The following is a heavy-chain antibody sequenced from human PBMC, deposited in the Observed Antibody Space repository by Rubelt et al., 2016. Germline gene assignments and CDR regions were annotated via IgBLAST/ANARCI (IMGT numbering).Heavy chain of an antibody. J-gene: IGHJ4*02. V-gene: IGHV4-4*07. CDR1: GGPISSYY. D-gene: IGHD3-16*01. CDR3: ARRRGGCLDY. Sequence: QVQLQESGPGLAKPSETLSLTCTVSGGPISSYYWSWIRQPAGKGLEWIGRIYTSGSTNYNPSLKSRVPSSVDTSNNQCSLKLSSGTVADTAGYYCARRRGGCLDYWGQGTLVTVSS. CDR2: IYTSGST.